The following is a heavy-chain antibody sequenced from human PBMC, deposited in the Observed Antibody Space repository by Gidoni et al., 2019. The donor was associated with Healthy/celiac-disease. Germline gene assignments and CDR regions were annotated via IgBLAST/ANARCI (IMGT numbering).Heavy chain of an antibody. D-gene: IGHD2-2*01. CDR1: GFTFSSYD. J-gene: IGHJ6*02. V-gene: IGHV3-13*01. CDR2: IGTAGDT. Sequence: GESWGGLVQPGGSLRLSGAASGFTFSSYDMHWVRQATGDGLEWVSAIGTAGDTYYPGSVKGRSTISRETAKISLYLQMHSLRAEDTAVYYCVRYCSSTSCPRYGMDVWGQGTTVTVSS. CDR3: VRYCSSTSCPRYGMDV.